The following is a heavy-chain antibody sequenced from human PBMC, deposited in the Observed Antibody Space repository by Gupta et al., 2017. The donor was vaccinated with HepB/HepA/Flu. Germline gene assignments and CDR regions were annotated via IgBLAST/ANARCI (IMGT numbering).Heavy chain of an antibody. CDR1: GFSLSPSGVG. Sequence: QITLKESGPTLVKPTQTLTLTCTFSGFSLSPSGVGVGWIRQPPGKALEWLALIYWDDDKRYSPSLKSRLTITKDTSKNQVVLTMTNMDPVDTATYYCAHRRKYYDSSGYYYYFDYWGQGTLVTVSS. D-gene: IGHD3-22*01. V-gene: IGHV2-5*02. CDR2: IYWDDDK. CDR3: AHRRKYYDSSGYYYYFDY. J-gene: IGHJ4*02.